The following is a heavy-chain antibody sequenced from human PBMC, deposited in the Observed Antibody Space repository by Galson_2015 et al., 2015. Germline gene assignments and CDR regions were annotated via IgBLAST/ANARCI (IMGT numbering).Heavy chain of an antibody. CDR3: AKALGTPYYYYGMDV. CDR1: GFTFSSYA. D-gene: IGHD1-14*01. CDR2: ISGSGGST. J-gene: IGHJ6*02. Sequence: SLRLSCAASGFTFSSYAMSWVRQAPGKGLEWVSAISGSGGSTYYADSVKGRYTISRDNSKNTLYLQMNSLRAEDTAVYYCAKALGTPYYYYGMDVWGQGTTVTVSS. V-gene: IGHV3-23*01.